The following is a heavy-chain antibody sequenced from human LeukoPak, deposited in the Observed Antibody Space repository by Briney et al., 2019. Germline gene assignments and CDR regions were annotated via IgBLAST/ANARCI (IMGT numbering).Heavy chain of an antibody. CDR1: GFXFSRNS. Sequence: GGSLRLSCAASGFXFSRNSINWVRQAPGKGLEWVSSISSSSSYIYYADSVEGRFTISRDNAKNSLYLQMNSLRAEDTAVYYCARGRGYSGYDTDYWGQGTLVTVSS. CDR3: ARGRGYSGYDTDY. V-gene: IGHV3-21*01. D-gene: IGHD5-12*01. J-gene: IGHJ4*02. CDR2: ISSSSSYI.